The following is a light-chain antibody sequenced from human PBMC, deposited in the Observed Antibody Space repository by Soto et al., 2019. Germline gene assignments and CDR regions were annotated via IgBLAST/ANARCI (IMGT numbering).Light chain of an antibody. V-gene: IGKV1-12*01. CDR1: QDISTW. CDR2: AAS. J-gene: IGKJ3*01. Sequence: DIQMTQSPSSVSASVGDRVTITCRASQDISTWLAWYQQKPGKVPKLLIYAASSLQSGVPSRFSGSGSGTDFTLTISSLQPEDFGTYYCQQANSLAFTFGPGTKVDIK. CDR3: QQANSLAFT.